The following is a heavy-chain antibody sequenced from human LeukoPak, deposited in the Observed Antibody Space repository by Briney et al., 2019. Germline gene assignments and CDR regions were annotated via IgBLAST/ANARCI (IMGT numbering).Heavy chain of an antibody. D-gene: IGHD6-19*01. Sequence: SETLSLTCAVYGGSFSGYYWSWIRQPPGKGLEWIGEINHSGSTNYNPSLKSRVTISVDTSKNQFSLKLSSATAADTAVYYCAGGVAVAGRAREYYFDYWGQGTLVTVSS. CDR2: INHSGST. CDR1: GGSFSGYY. CDR3: AGGVAVAGRAREYYFDY. J-gene: IGHJ4*02. V-gene: IGHV4-34*01.